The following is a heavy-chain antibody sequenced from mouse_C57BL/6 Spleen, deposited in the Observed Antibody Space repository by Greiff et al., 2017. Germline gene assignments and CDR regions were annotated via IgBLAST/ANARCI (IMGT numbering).Heavy chain of an antibody. CDR1: GYTFTSYW. Sequence: QVQLQQPGAELVRPGTSVKLSCKASGYTFTSYWMHWVKQRPGQGLEWIGVIDPSASFTNYNQKFKGKATLTVDTSSSTAYMQLSSLTSEDSAVYYCASGYYYGSSSAWFADWGQGTLVTVSA. D-gene: IGHD1-1*01. CDR3: ASGYYYGSSSAWFAD. J-gene: IGHJ3*01. CDR2: IDPSASFT. V-gene: IGHV1-59*01.